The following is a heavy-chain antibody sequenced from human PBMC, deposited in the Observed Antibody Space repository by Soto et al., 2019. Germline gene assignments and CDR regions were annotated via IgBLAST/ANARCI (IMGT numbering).Heavy chain of an antibody. J-gene: IGHJ4*02. CDR2: ISKDSGRAT. CDR3: ATGGPAAAAGTLPDY. V-gene: IGHV3-11*01. D-gene: IGHD6-13*01. CDR1: GFIFRDWF. Sequence: SLRLSCAASGFIFRDWFMSWIRQAPGKGLEWISYISKDSGRATRYADSVKGRFTISRDNAKNSLFLQMNNLTVEDTAVYYCATGGPAAAAGTLPDYWGQGTPVTVSS.